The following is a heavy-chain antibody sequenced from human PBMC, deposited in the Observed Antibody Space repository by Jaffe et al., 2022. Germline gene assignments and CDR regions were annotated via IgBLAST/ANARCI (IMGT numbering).Heavy chain of an antibody. Sequence: QVQLMQSGAEVKKPGASVKVSCKASGYTFTSYYMYWVRQAPGQGLEWMGIIDPSGGSTSYAQKLQGRLTMTRDTSTSTVYMELSSLESEDTAVYYCARTLRHYYDTSGLWGQGTLVTVSS. CDR2: IDPSGGST. J-gene: IGHJ4*02. CDR1: GYTFTSYY. CDR3: ARTLRHYYDTSGL. D-gene: IGHD3-22*01. V-gene: IGHV1-46*04.